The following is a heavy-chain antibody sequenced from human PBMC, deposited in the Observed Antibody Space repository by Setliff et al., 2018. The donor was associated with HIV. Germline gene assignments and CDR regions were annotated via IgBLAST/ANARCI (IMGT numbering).Heavy chain of an antibody. J-gene: IGHJ5*02. Sequence: SETLSLTCTVSGDSISSHYWSWIRQPPGKGLEWIGSIYHSGSAYYNPSLKSRVTISVDTSKNQFSLKVTSVTAADTGVYYCARDGATSNWDKKVLDAWGQGTRVTVS. CDR2: IYHSGSA. D-gene: IGHD2-2*01. V-gene: IGHV4-38-2*02. CDR1: GDSISSHY. CDR3: ARDGATSNWDKKVLDA.